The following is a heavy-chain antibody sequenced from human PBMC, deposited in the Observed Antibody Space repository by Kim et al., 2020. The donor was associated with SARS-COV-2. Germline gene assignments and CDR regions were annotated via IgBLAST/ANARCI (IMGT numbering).Heavy chain of an antibody. CDR3: VRGTIDTWYAMDV. CDR1: GFTVNNNF. J-gene: IGHJ6*02. D-gene: IGHD3-16*01. Sequence: GGSLRLSCAASGFTVNNNFMSWVRQAPGKGLEWVSIIYSDGRTYYADSVKGRFTISRDNSKNTLNLQMSSLGADDTAVYYCVRGTIDTWYAMDVWGQGTTVTVSS. CDR2: IYSDGRT. V-gene: IGHV3-53*01.